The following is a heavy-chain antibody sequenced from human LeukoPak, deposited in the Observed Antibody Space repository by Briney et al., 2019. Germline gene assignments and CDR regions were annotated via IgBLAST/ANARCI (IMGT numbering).Heavy chain of an antibody. CDR2: ISAYNGNT. D-gene: IGHD3-10*01. CDR1: GYTFTSYG. CDR3: ARGGMVRGGDNYYYYYMDV. Sequence: ASVKVSCKASGYTFTSYGISWVRQAPGQGLEWMGWISAYNGNTNYAQKLQGRVTMTTDTSTSTAYMELRSLRSDDTAVYYCARGGMVRGGDNYYYYYMDVWSKGTTVTVSS. V-gene: IGHV1-18*01. J-gene: IGHJ6*03.